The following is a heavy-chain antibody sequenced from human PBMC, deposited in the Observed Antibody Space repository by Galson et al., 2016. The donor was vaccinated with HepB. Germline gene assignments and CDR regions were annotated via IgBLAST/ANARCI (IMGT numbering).Heavy chain of an antibody. CDR3: ARSTRGYHV. D-gene: IGHD3-22*01. V-gene: IGHV3-74*01. Sequence: SLRLSCAASGFTFSSYWMHWVRQAPGKGLVWVSRIKSDGGDTSYADPVKGRFTISRDNAKKTLYLQMNSLRAEDTAVYYCARSTRGYHVWGQGTLVTVSS. J-gene: IGHJ4*02. CDR2: IKSDGGDT. CDR1: GFTFSSYW.